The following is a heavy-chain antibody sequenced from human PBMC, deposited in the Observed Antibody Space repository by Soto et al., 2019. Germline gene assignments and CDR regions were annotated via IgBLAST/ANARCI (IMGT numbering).Heavy chain of an antibody. CDR3: ARDQTVITTAGGDRIDR. CDR2: VSFDGSNK. Sequence: QVQLVESGGGVVQPGRSLRLSCAASGFTFSTHAMHWVRQAPGKGLECVAIVSFDGSNKYYADSVKGRFTISRDNSKNTLYLQMSGLTPDDTAFYYCARDQTVITTAGGDRIDRWGQGTQVTVSS. V-gene: IGHV3-30-3*01. D-gene: IGHD6-13*01. CDR1: GFTFSTHA. J-gene: IGHJ5*02.